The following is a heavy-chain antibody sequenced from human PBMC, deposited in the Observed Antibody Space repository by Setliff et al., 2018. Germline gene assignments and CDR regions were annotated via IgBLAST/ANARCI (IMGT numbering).Heavy chain of an antibody. CDR2: INYLGDIFHDGTT. J-gene: IGHJ4*02. CDR3: ARGGVLGTGDFDY. CDR1: GGSISNSSLY. Sequence: SETLSLTCSVSGGSISNSSLYWGWIRQPPGKGLEWIGSINYLGDIFHDGTTNYNPSLKGRVTISVDTSKNQVSLKMNFVNAADTAVYYCARGGVLGTGDFDYWGQGTLVTVSS. V-gene: IGHV4-39*07. D-gene: IGHD3-16*01.